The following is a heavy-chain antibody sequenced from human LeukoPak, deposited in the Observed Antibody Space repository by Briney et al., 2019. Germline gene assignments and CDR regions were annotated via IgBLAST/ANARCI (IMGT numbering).Heavy chain of an antibody. J-gene: IGHJ4*02. CDR1: GYTFTSYG. D-gene: IGHD5-24*01. Sequence: ASVKVSCKASGYTFTSYGISWVRQAPGQGLEWMGRIIPILGIANYAQKFQGRVTITADKSTSTAYMELSSLRSEDTAVYYCAREPVDRDGYNPFDYWGQGTLVTVSS. CDR3: AREPVDRDGYNPFDY. CDR2: IIPILGIA. V-gene: IGHV1-69*04.